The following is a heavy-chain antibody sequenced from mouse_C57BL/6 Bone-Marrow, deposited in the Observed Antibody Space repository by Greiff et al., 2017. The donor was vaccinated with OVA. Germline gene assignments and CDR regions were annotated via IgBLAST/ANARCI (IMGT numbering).Heavy chain of an antibody. V-gene: IGHV1-69*01. Sequence: QVQLQQSGAELVMPGASVKLSCKASGYTFTSYWMHWVKQRPGQGLEWIGEIDPSDSYTNYNQKFKGKSTLTVDKSSSTAYMQLSSLTSEDSAVYYCAIYYYGSSFDYWGQGTTLTVSS. J-gene: IGHJ2*01. D-gene: IGHD1-1*01. CDR3: AIYYYGSSFDY. CDR1: GYTFTSYW. CDR2: IDPSDSYT.